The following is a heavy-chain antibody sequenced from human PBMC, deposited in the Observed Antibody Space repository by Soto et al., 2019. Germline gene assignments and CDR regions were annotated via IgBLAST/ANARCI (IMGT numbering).Heavy chain of an antibody. D-gene: IGHD1-20*01. J-gene: IGHJ5*02. CDR1: GFSVSDQA. CDR3: ARANRITGIVAEIDR. V-gene: IGHV3-30-3*01. Sequence: XGCLGLSCEACGFSVSDQAVHGVRRPPGKGLEWVALVAHDGTSKYYAGSVKGRFTISSDNSSNTLFLQMDSLDTEDTAVYYCARANRITGIVAEIDRWGRGTLVIVSS. CDR2: VAHDGTSK.